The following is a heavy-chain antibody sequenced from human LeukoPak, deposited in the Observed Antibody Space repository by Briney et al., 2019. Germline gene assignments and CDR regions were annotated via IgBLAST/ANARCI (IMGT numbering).Heavy chain of an antibody. CDR1: GGSVSSGDYY. J-gene: IGHJ4*02. Sequence: SQTPSLTCTVSGGSVSSGDYYWNWIRQPPGKGLEWIGYIYYSGSTYYNPSLKSRLTISVDTSKNHFSLKLSSVTAADTAVYYCAREPEVRLSPHYYDSSGILDYWGQGTLVTVSS. CDR2: IYYSGST. D-gene: IGHD3-22*01. V-gene: IGHV4-30-4*08. CDR3: AREPEVRLSPHYYDSSGILDY.